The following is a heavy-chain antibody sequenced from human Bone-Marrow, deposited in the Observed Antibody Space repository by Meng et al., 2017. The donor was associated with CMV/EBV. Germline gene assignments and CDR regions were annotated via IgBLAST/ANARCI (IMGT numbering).Heavy chain of an antibody. CDR3: ARDRIAARRAGELDYYYYGMDV. D-gene: IGHD6-6*01. Sequence: SETLSLTCAGYGGSFSCYYWSWIRQPPGKGLEWIGEINHSGSTNYNPSLKSRVTISVDTSKNQFSLKLTSVTAADTAVYYCARDRIAARRAGELDYYYYGMDVWGQGTTVTVSS. CDR1: GGSFSCYY. V-gene: IGHV4-34*01. CDR2: INHSGST. J-gene: IGHJ6*02.